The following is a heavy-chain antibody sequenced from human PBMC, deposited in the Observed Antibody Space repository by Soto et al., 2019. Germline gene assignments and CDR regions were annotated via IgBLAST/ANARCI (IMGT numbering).Heavy chain of an antibody. CDR1: GYTFTSYG. V-gene: IGHV1-18*04. D-gene: IGHD3-3*01. CDR3: ARDRVDFWSGYPTIYYYGMDV. CDR2: ISAYNGNT. Sequence: ASVKVSCKASGYTFTSYGISWVRQAPGQGLEWMGWISAYNGNTNYAQKLQGRVTMTTDTSTSTAYMELRSLRSDDTAVYYCARDRVDFWSGYPTIYYYGMDVWG. J-gene: IGHJ6*02.